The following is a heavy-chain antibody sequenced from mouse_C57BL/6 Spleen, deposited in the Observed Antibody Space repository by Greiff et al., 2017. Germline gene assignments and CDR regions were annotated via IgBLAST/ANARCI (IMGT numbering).Heavy chain of an antibody. D-gene: IGHD1-2*01. CDR3: ARRKPPYGGNAMDY. CDR2: IDPSDSYT. V-gene: IGHV1-50*01. J-gene: IGHJ4*01. Sequence: VQLQQPGAELVKPGASVKLSCKASGYTFTSYWMQWVKQRPGQGLEWIGEIDPSDSYTNYNQKFKGKATLTVDTSSSTAYMQLSSLTSEDSAVYYCARRKPPYGGNAMDYWGQGTSVTVSS. CDR1: GYTFTSYW.